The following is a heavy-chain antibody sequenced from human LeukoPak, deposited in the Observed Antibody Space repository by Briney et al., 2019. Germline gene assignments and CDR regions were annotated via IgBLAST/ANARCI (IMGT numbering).Heavy chain of an antibody. J-gene: IGHJ3*02. CDR1: GFTFSSYG. Sequence: GGSLRLSCAASGFTFSSYGMHWVRQAPGKGLEWVAVISYDGSNKYYADSVKGRFTISRDNSKNTLYLQMNSLRAEDTAVYYCARGLAYSSSWYDGLSAFDIWGQGTMVTVSS. CDR2: ISYDGSNK. V-gene: IGHV3-30*03. D-gene: IGHD6-13*01. CDR3: ARGLAYSSSWYDGLSAFDI.